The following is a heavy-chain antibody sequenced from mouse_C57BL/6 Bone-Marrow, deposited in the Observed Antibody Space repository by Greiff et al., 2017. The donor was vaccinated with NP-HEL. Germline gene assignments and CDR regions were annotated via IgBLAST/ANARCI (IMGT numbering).Heavy chain of an antibody. CDR2: ISNGGGST. J-gene: IGHJ1*03. CDR3: ASSTVVATNWYFDV. D-gene: IGHD1-1*01. Sequence: EVMLVESGGGLVQPGGSLKLSCAASGFTFSDYYMYWVRQTPEKRLEWVAYISNGGGSTYYPDTVKGRFTISRDNAKNTLYLQMSRLKSEDTAMYYCASSTVVATNWYFDVWGTGTTVTVSS. CDR1: GFTFSDYY. V-gene: IGHV5-12*01.